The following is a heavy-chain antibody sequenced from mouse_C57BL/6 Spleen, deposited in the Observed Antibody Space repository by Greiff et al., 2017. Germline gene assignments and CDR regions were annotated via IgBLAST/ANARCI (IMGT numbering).Heavy chain of an antibody. CDR3: TRSKTGTFDY. J-gene: IGHJ2*01. V-gene: IGHV1-15*01. D-gene: IGHD4-1*01. CDR1: GYTFTDYE. Sequence: QVQLQQSGAELVRPGASVTLSCKASGYTFTDYEVHWVKQTPVHGLEWIGAIVPETGGTAYNQKFKGKAILTADKSSSTAYMVRRSLTSEDSAVYYRTRSKTGTFDYWGQGTTLTVSS. CDR2: IVPETGGT.